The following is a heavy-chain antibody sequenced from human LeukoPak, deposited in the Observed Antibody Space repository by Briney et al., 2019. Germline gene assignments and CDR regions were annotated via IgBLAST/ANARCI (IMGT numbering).Heavy chain of an antibody. CDR2: INTNTGNP. CDR1: GYTCTSYA. V-gene: IGHV7-4-1*02. CDR3: ARVRDSSGYYALPDY. D-gene: IGHD3-22*01. J-gene: IGHJ4*02. Sequence: ASVKVSCKASGYTCTSYAMNWVRQAPGQGLEWMGWINTNTGNPTYAQGFTGRFVFSLDTSVSTAYLQISSLKAEDTAVYYCARVRDSSGYYALPDYWGQGTLVTVSS.